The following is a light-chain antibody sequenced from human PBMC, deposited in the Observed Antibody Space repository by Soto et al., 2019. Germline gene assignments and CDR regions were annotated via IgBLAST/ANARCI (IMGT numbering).Light chain of an antibody. J-gene: IGKJ3*01. CDR2: GAS. Sequence: EIGLTQSPGTLSLSPGERATLSCRASQSVSSSYLAWYQQKPGQAPRLLMYGASRRATGIPDRFSGSGSGTDFTLTISRLEPEDFAVYYCQHYGSSPLFTFGPGTKVDIE. CDR3: QHYGSSPLFT. CDR1: QSVSSSY. V-gene: IGKV3-20*01.